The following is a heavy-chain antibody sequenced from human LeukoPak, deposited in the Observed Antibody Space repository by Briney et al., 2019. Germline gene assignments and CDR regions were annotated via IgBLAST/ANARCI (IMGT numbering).Heavy chain of an antibody. D-gene: IGHD6-13*01. Sequence: GGSLRLSCAASGFTFSSYGMHWVRQAPGKGLEWVAVIWYDGSNKYYADPVKGRFTISRDNSKNTLYLQMNSLRAEDTAVYYCARVKGKRYSSSWYDNWFDPWGQGTLVTVSS. CDR2: IWYDGSNK. CDR1: GFTFSSYG. J-gene: IGHJ5*02. V-gene: IGHV3-33*01. CDR3: ARVKGKRYSSSWYDNWFDP.